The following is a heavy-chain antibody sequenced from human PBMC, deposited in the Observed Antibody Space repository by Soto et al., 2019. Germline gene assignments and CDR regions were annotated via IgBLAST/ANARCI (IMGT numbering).Heavy chain of an antibody. CDR3: AKIVSSITRIFDY. J-gene: IGHJ4*02. D-gene: IGHD5-12*01. CDR1: TFGTYV. V-gene: IGHV3-23*01. Sequence: PGGSLRLSCTFTFGTYVMSWVRQAPGKGLEWVSSINAGGDNTFYADSVKGRFTISRDNSKNTMYLQMTSLRAEDTAVYFCAKIVSSITRIFDYWGRGTLVTVSS. CDR2: INAGGDNT.